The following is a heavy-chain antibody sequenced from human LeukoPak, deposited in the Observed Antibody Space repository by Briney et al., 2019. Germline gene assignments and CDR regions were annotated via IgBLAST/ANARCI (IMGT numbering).Heavy chain of an antibody. Sequence: GGSLRLSCAASGFTFSSYSMNWVRQAPGKGLEWVSSISSSSSYIYYADSVKGRFTISRDNAKNSLYLQMNSLRAEDTAVYYCARALQGIAVAGTGVGPWGQGTLVTVSS. J-gene: IGHJ5*02. D-gene: IGHD6-19*01. CDR3: ARALQGIAVAGTGVGP. V-gene: IGHV3-21*01. CDR2: ISSSSSYI. CDR1: GFTFSSYS.